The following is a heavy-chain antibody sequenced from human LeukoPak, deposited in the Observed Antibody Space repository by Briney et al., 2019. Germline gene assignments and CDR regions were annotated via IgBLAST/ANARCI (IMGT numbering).Heavy chain of an antibody. D-gene: IGHD3-16*01. V-gene: IGHV3-30*02. CDR3: ARATMITFGGVIPEHGYYFDY. CDR2: IRYDGSNK. Sequence: PGGSLRLSCAASGFTFSSYSMNWVRQAPGKGLEWVAFIRYDGSNKYYADSVKGRFTISRDNSKNTLYLQMNSLRAEDTAVYYCARATMITFGGVIPEHGYYFDYWGQGTLVTVSS. J-gene: IGHJ4*02. CDR1: GFTFSSYS.